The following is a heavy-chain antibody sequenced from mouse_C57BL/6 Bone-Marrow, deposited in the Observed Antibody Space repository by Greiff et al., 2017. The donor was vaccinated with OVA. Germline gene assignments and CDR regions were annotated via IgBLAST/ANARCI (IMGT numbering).Heavy chain of an antibody. CDR2: IYPRSGNT. Sequence: QVQLQQSGAELARPGASVKLSCKASGYTFTSYGISWVKQRTGQGLEWIGEIYPRSGNTYYNEKFKGKATLTADKSSSTAYMEPRSLTSEDSAVYFCARRTTVGAYWGQGTLVTVSA. J-gene: IGHJ3*01. CDR3: ARRTTVGAY. D-gene: IGHD1-1*01. V-gene: IGHV1-81*01. CDR1: GYTFTSYG.